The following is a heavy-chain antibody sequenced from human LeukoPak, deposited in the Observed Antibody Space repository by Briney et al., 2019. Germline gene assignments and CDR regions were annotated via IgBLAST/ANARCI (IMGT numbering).Heavy chain of an antibody. J-gene: IGHJ4*02. CDR1: GGSISSAGYY. Sequence: SETLSLTCTVSGGSISSAGYYWGWVRQPPGRGLEWIGYIYYSGSTNYNPSLKSRVTISVDMSKKQFSLKLSSVTAADTAVYYCARTEDCGDFYFDYWGQGTLVTVSS. CDR3: ARTEDCGDFYFDY. CDR2: IYYSGST. V-gene: IGHV4-61*08. D-gene: IGHD4-17*01.